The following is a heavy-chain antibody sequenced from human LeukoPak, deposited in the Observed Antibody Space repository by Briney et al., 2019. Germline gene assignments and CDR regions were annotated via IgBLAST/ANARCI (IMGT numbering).Heavy chain of an antibody. Sequence: GGPLRLSCAASGFTFSSYAMSWVRQAPGKGLEWVSAISGSGGSTYYADSVKGRFTISRDNSKNTLYLQMNSLRAEDTAVYYCAKDEGSYGQARVDYWGQGTLVTVSS. CDR1: GFTFSSYA. D-gene: IGHD5-18*01. CDR3: AKDEGSYGQARVDY. V-gene: IGHV3-23*01. J-gene: IGHJ4*02. CDR2: ISGSGGST.